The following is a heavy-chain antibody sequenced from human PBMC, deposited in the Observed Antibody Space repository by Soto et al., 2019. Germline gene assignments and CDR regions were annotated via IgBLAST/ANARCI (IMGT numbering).Heavy chain of an antibody. V-gene: IGHV3-30*18. CDR1: GFTFSSYG. D-gene: IGHD5-12*01. Sequence: QVQLVESGGGVVPPGRSLRLSCAASGFTFSSYGMHWVRQAPGKELEWVAVISYDGSNKYYADSVKGRFTISRDNAKNTLYLRGNSLRSDVTAVYYWAKDLLPERWLHQHVFDYCGQGTLVTVS. CDR2: ISYDGSNK. CDR3: AKDLLPERWLHQHVFDY. J-gene: IGHJ4*02.